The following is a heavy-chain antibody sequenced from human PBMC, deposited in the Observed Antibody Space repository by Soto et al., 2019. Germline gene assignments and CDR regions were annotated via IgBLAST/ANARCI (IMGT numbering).Heavy chain of an antibody. CDR1: GDSISSYS. J-gene: IGHJ6*02. CDR3: ARLHGYCISSSCHGHYAMDV. CDR2: IYYSGST. Sequence: SETLSLTCTVSGDSISSYSWSWIRQPPGKGLEWIGNIYYSGSTYYNPSLNSRVTVSVDTSKNQFSLKVTSVTAADTAVYYCARLHGYCISSSCHGHYAMDVWGQGTTVTVSS. D-gene: IGHD2-2*01. V-gene: IGHV4-59*04.